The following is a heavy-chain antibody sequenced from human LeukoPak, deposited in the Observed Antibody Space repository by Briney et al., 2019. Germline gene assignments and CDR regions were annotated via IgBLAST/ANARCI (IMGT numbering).Heavy chain of an antibody. V-gene: IGHV3-66*01. D-gene: IGHD4-17*01. J-gene: IGHJ3*02. CDR1: GFTFGDYA. CDR3: ARVWGRYMTKGATGGAFYI. CDR2: IYSGGST. Sequence: GGSLRLSCTASGFTFGDYAMSWFRQAPGKGLEWVSVIYSGGSTYYADSVKGRFTISRDNSKNTLYLQMNSLRAEDTAVYYCARVWGRYMTKGATGGAFYIWAKGQWSPSLQ.